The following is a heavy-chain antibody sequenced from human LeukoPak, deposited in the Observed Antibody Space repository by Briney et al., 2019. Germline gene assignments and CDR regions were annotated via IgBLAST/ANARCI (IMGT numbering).Heavy chain of an antibody. CDR1: GYTFTGYY. J-gene: IGHJ4*02. D-gene: IGHD3-16*01. CDR2: ISAYNGNT. CDR3: ARDRGEYYFDY. Sequence: ASVKVSCKASGYTFTGYYMHWVRRAPGQGLEWMGWISAYNGNTDYTQKLQGRVTMTTDTSTTTAYMELRSLRSDDTAVYYCARDRGEYYFDYWGQGTLVTVSS. V-gene: IGHV1-18*04.